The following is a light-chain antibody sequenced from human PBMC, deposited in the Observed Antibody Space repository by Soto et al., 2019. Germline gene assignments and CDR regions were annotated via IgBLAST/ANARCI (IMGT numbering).Light chain of an antibody. CDR1: SSDVGGYNY. Sequence: QSVLTQPPSASGSPGQSVTISCTGTSSDVGGYNYVSWYQQHPGKAPKLMIYEVSKRPSGVPHRFSGSKSGNTAPLTVSGQHADEDDDYCGTSSVCNNSYVFGAGTKLTVL. CDR2: EVS. J-gene: IGLJ1*01. CDR3: TSSVCNNSYV. V-gene: IGLV2-8*01.